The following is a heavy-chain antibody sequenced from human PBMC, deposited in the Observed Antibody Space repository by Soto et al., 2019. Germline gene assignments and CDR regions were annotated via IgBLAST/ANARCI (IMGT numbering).Heavy chain of an antibody. CDR1: GFTFSSYA. D-gene: IGHD6-19*01. V-gene: IGHV3-30-3*01. CDR2: ISYDGSNK. Sequence: GGSLRLSCAASGFTFSSYAMHWVRQAPGKGLEWVAVISYDGSNKYYADSVKGRFTISRDNSKNTLYLQMNSLRAEDTAVYYCAREVDSSGWYRRDYYYGMDVWGQGTTGTVSS. CDR3: AREVDSSGWYRRDYYYGMDV. J-gene: IGHJ6*02.